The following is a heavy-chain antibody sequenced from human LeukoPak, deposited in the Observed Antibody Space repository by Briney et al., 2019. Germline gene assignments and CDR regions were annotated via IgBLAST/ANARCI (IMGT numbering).Heavy chain of an antibody. V-gene: IGHV4-4*02. J-gene: IGHJ6*02. D-gene: IGHD3-22*01. CDR3: ARIHVGPYYYDSSGYYYVDYYYGMDV. CDR2: IYHSGST. Sequence: PSGTLSLTCAVSGGSIGSSNWWSWVRQPPGKGLEWIGEIYHSGSTNYNPSLKSRVTISVDKSKNQFSLKLSSVAAADTAVYYCARIHVGPYYYDSSGYYYVDYYYGMDVWGQGTTVTVSS. CDR1: GGSIGSSNW.